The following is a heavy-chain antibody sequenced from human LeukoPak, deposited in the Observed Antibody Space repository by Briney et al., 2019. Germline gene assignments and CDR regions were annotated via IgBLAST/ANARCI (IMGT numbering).Heavy chain of an antibody. D-gene: IGHD2-15*01. V-gene: IGHV3-23*01. CDR2: TSSSDAGT. Sequence: PGGSLRLSCAASGFTLCTYAMSWVRQTPGKGLEWVAATSSSDAGTYHADSVRGRFTISRDNSKNTLYLQMNSLRAEDAAVYFCAKGAPSDIVVVVAASAFDIWGQGTMVTVSS. CDR3: AKGAPSDIVVVVAASAFDI. J-gene: IGHJ3*02. CDR1: GFTLCTYA.